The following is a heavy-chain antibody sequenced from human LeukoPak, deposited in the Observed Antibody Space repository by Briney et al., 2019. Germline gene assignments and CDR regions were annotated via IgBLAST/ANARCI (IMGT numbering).Heavy chain of an antibody. Sequence: GASVKVSCKASGYTFTSYYMHWVRQAPGQGLEWMGGIIPIFGTANYAQKFQGRVTITTDESTSTAYMELSSLRSEDTAVYYCARVLGYSSSCLPIWGQGTLVTVSS. J-gene: IGHJ4*02. CDR1: GYTFTSYY. CDR3: ARVLGYSSSCLPI. D-gene: IGHD6-13*01. V-gene: IGHV1-69*05. CDR2: IIPIFGTA.